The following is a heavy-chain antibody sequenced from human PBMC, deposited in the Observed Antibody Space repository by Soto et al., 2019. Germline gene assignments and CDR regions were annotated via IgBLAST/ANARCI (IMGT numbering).Heavy chain of an antibody. CDR1: GYTFTSYG. V-gene: IGHV1-18*01. J-gene: IGHJ5*02. CDR2: ISAYNGNT. CDR3: ARAVVPLWFPDSLNWVDP. D-gene: IGHD5-18*01. Sequence: ASVKVSCKASGYTFTSYGISWVRQAPGQGLEWMGWISAYNGNTNSAQKLQGRVTMTTDTSTSTAYMELTSLRSDDTAVYYCARAVVPLWFPDSLNWVDPWGQGILVTVSS.